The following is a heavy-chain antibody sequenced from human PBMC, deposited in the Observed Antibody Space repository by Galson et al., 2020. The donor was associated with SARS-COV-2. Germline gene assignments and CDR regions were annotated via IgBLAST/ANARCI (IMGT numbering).Heavy chain of an antibody. CDR3: SQSRGELLEY. CDR1: GFTFSNYA. Sequence: GESLKISCAGSGFTFSNYAMSWVRQAPGKGLEWVSSISSSSSYIHYADSVKGRFTISRDNANSSLFLQMNSLRADDTAVYYCSQSRGELLEYWGQGTRVTVSS. V-gene: IGHV3-21*01. CDR2: ISSSSSYI. D-gene: IGHD1-26*01. J-gene: IGHJ4*02.